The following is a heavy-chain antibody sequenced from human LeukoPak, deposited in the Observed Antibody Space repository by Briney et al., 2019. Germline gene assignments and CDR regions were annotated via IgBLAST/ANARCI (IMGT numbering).Heavy chain of an antibody. D-gene: IGHD3-22*01. Sequence: SETLPLTCTVSGGSISSYYWSWIRQPPGKGLEWIGYIYYSGSTNYNPSLKSRVTISVDTSKNQFSLKLSSVTAADTAVYYCARLVGAGYDSSGVGYWGQGTLVTVSS. V-gene: IGHV4-59*08. J-gene: IGHJ4*02. CDR3: ARLVGAGYDSSGVGY. CDR2: IYYSGST. CDR1: GGSISSYY.